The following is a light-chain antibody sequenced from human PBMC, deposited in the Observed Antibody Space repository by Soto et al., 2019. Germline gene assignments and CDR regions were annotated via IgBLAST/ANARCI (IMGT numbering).Light chain of an antibody. CDR1: DSDIGGYNF. CDR2: EVI. CDR3: SSYSGSDNFVV. V-gene: IGLV2-8*01. J-gene: IGLJ3*02. Sequence: QSALTQPPSASGSPGQSVTISCAGTDSDIGGYNFVSWYQQHPGKAPKLMIYEVIKRPSGVPDRFSGSKSGNTASLTVSGLHTEDEGEYYCSSYSGSDNFVVFGGGTKLTVL.